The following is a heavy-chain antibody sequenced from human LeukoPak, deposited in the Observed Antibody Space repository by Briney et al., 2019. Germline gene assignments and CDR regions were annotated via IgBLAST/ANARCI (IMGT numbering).Heavy chain of an antibody. CDR2: ISSSSSYI. Sequence: PGGSLRLSCAASGFTFSSYGMSWVRQAPGKGLEWVSSISSSSSYIYYADSVKGRFTISRDNAKNSLYLQMNSLRAEDTAVYYCARDNMVTDYWGQGTLVTVSS. J-gene: IGHJ4*02. CDR1: GFTFSSYG. CDR3: ARDNMVTDY. D-gene: IGHD5-18*01. V-gene: IGHV3-21*01.